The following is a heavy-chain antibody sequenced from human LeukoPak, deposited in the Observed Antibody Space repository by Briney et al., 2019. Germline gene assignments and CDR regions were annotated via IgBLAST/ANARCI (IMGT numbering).Heavy chain of an antibody. CDR1: GFTFTSHG. V-gene: IGHV3-23*01. D-gene: IGHD1-1*01. CDR2: ISGNGDST. Sequence: GGSLRLSCAASGFTFTSHGMHWVRQAPGKGLEWVSAISGNGDSTYYADSVKGRFTISRDNSENTLYLQMNSLRPEDTAVYYCARDNWNDDGLDYWGQGTLVTVSS. CDR3: ARDNWNDDGLDY. J-gene: IGHJ4*02.